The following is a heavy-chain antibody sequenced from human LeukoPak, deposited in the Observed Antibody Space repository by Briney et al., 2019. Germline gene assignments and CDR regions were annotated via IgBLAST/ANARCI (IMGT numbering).Heavy chain of an antibody. J-gene: IGHJ3*02. D-gene: IGHD3-10*01. CDR3: AREGTTMVRGVIPDAFDI. V-gene: IGHV3-21*01. CDR2: ISNSSSYI. CDR1: GFTFSSYS. Sequence: GGSLRLSCAASGFTFSSYSMNWVRQAPGKGLEWVSSISNSSSYIYYADSVKGRFTISRDNAKNSLYLQMNSLRAEDTAVYYCAREGTTMVRGVIPDAFDIWGQGTMVTVSS.